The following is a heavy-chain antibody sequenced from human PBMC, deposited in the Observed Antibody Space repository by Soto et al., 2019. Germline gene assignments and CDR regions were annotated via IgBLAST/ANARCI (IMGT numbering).Heavy chain of an antibody. CDR2: IYTSGST. CDR1: GGSISSYY. V-gene: IGHV4-4*07. Sequence: QVQLQESGPGLVKPSETLSLTCTVSGGSISSYYWSSIRQPAGKGLEWIGRIYTSGSTNYNPSLKSRVTMSVDTSKNQFSLKLSSVTAADTAVYYCARDIIVPAAYYYYGMDVWGQGTTVTVSS. D-gene: IGHD2-2*01. J-gene: IGHJ6*02. CDR3: ARDIIVPAAYYYYGMDV.